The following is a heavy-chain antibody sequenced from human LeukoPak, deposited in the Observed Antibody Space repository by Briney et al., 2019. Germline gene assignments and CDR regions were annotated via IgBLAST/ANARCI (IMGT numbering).Heavy chain of an antibody. CDR2: INPNSGGA. CDR1: GYTFTGYY. CDR3: AREAGDADAFDI. V-gene: IGHV1-2*02. J-gene: IGHJ3*02. Sequence: ASVKVSCKASGYTFTGYYMHWVRQAPGQGLEWMGWINPNSGGATYAQEFQGSVTMTRDTSISTAYMELRRLRSDETAVYYCAREAGDADAFDIWGQGTMVTVSS. D-gene: IGHD7-27*01.